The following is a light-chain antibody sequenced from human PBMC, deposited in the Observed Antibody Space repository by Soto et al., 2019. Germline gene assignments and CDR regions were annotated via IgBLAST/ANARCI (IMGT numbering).Light chain of an antibody. Sequence: QSVLTQPASLSGSPGQSITISCTGTSSDVGSYNLVSWYQQHPGKAPKLMIYEGTKRPSGVSNRFSGSKSGNTASLTISGLQAEDEADYYCCSYSRTSTLLFGGGTEVTVL. CDR2: EGT. CDR1: SSDVGSYNL. V-gene: IGLV2-23*01. CDR3: CSYSRTSTLL. J-gene: IGLJ2*01.